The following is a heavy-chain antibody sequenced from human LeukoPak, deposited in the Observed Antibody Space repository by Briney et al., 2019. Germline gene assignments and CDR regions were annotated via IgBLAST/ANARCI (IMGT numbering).Heavy chain of an antibody. D-gene: IGHD6-13*01. CDR1: GGTFSSYA. CDR2: IIPIFGTA. V-gene: IGHV1-69*13. J-gene: IGHJ6*02. CDR3: ARDHGSSRYRGPNYYYYGMDV. Sequence: SVKVSCKASGGTFSSYAISWVRQAPGQGLEWMGGIIPIFGTANYAQKFQGRVTITADESTSTAYMELSSLRSEDTAVYYCARDHGSSRYRGPNYYYYGMDVWGQGTTVTVSS.